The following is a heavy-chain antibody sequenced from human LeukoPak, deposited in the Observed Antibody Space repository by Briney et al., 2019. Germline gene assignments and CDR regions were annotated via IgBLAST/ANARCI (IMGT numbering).Heavy chain of an antibody. CDR2: IYSDGST. Sequence: AGGSLRPSCAASGFNVFSSYMSWVRQVPGKGLEWVSFIYSDGSTVYADYVKGRFTISRDYSKSSIYLQMNSLMADDTAVYYCARGGHSYGYRQGLDYWGRGTLVTVAS. CDR1: GFNVFSSY. J-gene: IGHJ4*02. D-gene: IGHD5-18*01. V-gene: IGHV3-53*01. CDR3: ARGGHSYGYRQGLDY.